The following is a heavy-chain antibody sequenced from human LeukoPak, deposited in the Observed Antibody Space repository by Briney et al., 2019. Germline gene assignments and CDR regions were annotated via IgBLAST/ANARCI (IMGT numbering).Heavy chain of an antibody. CDR1: SSTSYC. J-gene: IGHJ3*02. CDR3: AISSRATDAFDI. V-gene: IGHV4-39*01. CDR2: IYYSGST. Sequence: SEALSLTCTVYSSTSYCWGWIRQPPGKGLEWIGNIYYSGSTYYNPSLKSRVTISLDTAKNQFSLKLRSVTAADTALYYYAISSRATDAFDIWGQETMVTVSS.